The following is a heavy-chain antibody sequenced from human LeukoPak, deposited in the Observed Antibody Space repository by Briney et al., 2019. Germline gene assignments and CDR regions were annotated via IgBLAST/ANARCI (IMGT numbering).Heavy chain of an antibody. J-gene: IGHJ4*02. CDR3: ARALWVGDYDFWSGYYFDH. CDR2: INPNSGGT. V-gene: IGHV1-2*02. CDR1: GYTFTGYY. Sequence: ASVKVSCKASGYTFTGYYMHWVRQAPGQGLEWMGWINPNSGGTNYAQKFQGRVTMTRDTSISTAYMELSRLRSDDTAVYYCARALWVGDYDFWSGYYFDHWGQGTLVTVSS. D-gene: IGHD3-3*01.